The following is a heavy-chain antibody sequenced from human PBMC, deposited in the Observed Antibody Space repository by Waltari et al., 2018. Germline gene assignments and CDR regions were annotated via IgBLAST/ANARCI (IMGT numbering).Heavy chain of an antibody. Sequence: EVQLVESGGGLVQPGGSLRLSCAASGFTFNSHEMNWVRQAPGTGLEWISDISSRSGVIYYADSVKGRFTISRDNSKNSLYLQMNSLRVEDTAVYYCAGTGGFGEFLLKYGGQGTLATVSS. J-gene: IGHJ4*02. CDR3: AGTGGFGEFLLKY. CDR2: ISSRSGVI. D-gene: IGHD3-10*01. V-gene: IGHV3-48*03. CDR1: GFTFNSHE.